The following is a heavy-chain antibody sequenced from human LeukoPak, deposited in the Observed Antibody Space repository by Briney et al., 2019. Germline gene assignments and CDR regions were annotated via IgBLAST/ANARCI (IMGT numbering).Heavy chain of an antibody. CDR1: GGSISSGDYY. Sequence: SETLSLTCTVSGGSISSGDYYWSWIRQPPGKGLEWIGYIYYSGSTYYNPSLKSRVTISVDTSKNQFSLKLSSVTAADTAVYYCARVYYYDSSYFDYWGQGTLVTVSS. CDR3: ARVYYYDSSYFDY. D-gene: IGHD3-22*01. V-gene: IGHV4-30-4*01. J-gene: IGHJ4*02. CDR2: IYYSGST.